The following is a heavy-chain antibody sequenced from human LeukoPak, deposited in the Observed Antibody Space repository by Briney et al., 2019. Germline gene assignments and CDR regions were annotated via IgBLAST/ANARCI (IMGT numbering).Heavy chain of an antibody. CDR2: IYYSGST. CDR1: GGSISSYS. Sequence: SETLSLTCTVSGGSISSYSWTWIRQPPGKGLEWIGYIYYSGSTNYNPSLKSRVTISVDTSNNQFSLKLSSVTAADTAVYYCARVRYGSGSYYFDYWGQGTLVIVSS. CDR3: ARVRYGSGSYYFDY. D-gene: IGHD3-10*01. J-gene: IGHJ4*02. V-gene: IGHV4-59*01.